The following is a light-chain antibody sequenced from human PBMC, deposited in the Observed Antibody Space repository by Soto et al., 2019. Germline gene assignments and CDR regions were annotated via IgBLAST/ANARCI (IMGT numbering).Light chain of an antibody. CDR1: QSVSSSY. CDR3: QQYGSSPRT. V-gene: IGKV3-20*01. CDR2: RAS. Sequence: EIVLTQSPGTLSLSPGERATLSCRASQSVSSSYLAWYQQKSGQAPRLLIYRASSRATGIPDRFSGSGSGTDFSLTINRLEPEDFAVYFCQQYGSSPRTFGQGTKVDIK. J-gene: IGKJ1*01.